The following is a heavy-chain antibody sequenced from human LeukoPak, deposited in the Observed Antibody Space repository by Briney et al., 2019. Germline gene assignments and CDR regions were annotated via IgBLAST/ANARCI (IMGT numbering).Heavy chain of an antibody. V-gene: IGHV4-59*01. CDR2: VFYSGTT. D-gene: IGHD2-2*01. J-gene: IGHJ4*02. CDR3: ARIQSSTSPFDY. Sequence: PSETLSLTCTVSGGSIFSSVYWSWIRQPPGKRLECIGYVFYSGTTTYNPSLESRATISVDTSKNQFSLRLSSVTAADTAVYYCARIQSSTSPFDYWGQGTPVTVSS. CDR1: GGSIFSSVY.